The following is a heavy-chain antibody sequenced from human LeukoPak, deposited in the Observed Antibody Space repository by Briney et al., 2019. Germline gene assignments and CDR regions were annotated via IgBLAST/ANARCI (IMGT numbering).Heavy chain of an antibody. J-gene: IGHJ6*02. CDR3: ARVWFGEFRGMDV. CDR1: GYTFTGYY. CDR2: INPNSGGT. V-gene: IGHV1-2*02. D-gene: IGHD3-10*01. Sequence: ASVKVSCKASGYTFTGYYMHWVRQAPGQGLEWMGWINPNSGGTNYAQKFQGGVTMTRDTSISTAYMELSRLRSDDTAVYYCARVWFGEFRGMDVWGQGTTVTVSS.